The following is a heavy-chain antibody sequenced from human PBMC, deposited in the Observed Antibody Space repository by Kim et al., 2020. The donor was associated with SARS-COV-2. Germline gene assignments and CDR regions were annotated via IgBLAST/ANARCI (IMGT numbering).Heavy chain of an antibody. V-gene: IGHV3-30*02. Sequence: SGKGRFTISRDNSKNTLYLQMNSLRAEDTAVYYCAKDLTIVVVPAATIDYWGQGTLVTVSS. J-gene: IGHJ4*02. CDR3: AKDLTIVVVPAATIDY. D-gene: IGHD2-2*01.